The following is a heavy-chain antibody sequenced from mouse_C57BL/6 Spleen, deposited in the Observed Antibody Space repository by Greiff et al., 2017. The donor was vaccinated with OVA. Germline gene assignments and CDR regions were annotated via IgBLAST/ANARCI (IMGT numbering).Heavy chain of an antibody. D-gene: IGHD1-2*01. CDR2: IYPSDGST. J-gene: IGHJ2*01. Sequence: VHLVESDAELVKPGASVKISCKVSGYTFTDHTIHWMKQRPEQGLEWIGYIYPSDGSTKYNEKFKGKATLTADKSSSTAYMQLNSLTSEDSAVYVCARGGVLRPHLDYWGQGTTLTVSS. CDR1: GYTFTDHT. V-gene: IGHV1-78*01. CDR3: ARGGVLRPHLDY.